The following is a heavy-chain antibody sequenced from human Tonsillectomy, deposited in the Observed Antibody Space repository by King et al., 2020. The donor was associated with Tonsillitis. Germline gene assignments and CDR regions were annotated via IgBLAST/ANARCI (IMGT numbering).Heavy chain of an antibody. CDR1: GFTFSSYS. Sequence: VQLVESGGGLVKPGGSLRLSCAASGFTFSSYSMNWVRQAPGKGLEWVSSISSSSSYIYYADSVKGRFTISRDNAKNSLYLQMNSLRAEDTAVYYCARYCSGGSGYSGLDAFDIWGQGTMVTVSS. D-gene: IGHD2-15*01. CDR2: ISSSSSYI. V-gene: IGHV3-21*01. J-gene: IGHJ3*02. CDR3: ARYCSGGSGYSGLDAFDI.